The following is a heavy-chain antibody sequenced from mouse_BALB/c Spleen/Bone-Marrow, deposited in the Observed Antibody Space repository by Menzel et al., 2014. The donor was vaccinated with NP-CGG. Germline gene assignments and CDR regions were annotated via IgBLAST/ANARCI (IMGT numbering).Heavy chain of an antibody. J-gene: IGHJ4*01. CDR1: GYTFTSYW. V-gene: IGHV1-87*01. Sequence: LQGSGAELARPGASVKLSCQASGYTFTSYWMQWVKQRPGQGLEWIGAIYPGDGDTRYTQKFKGKATLTADKSSSTDYMQRSSLAAEESAVYYCARRDYGIRGNFYAMDYWGQGTSVPVSS. D-gene: IGHD1-2*01. CDR3: ARRDYGIRGNFYAMDY. CDR2: IYPGDGDT.